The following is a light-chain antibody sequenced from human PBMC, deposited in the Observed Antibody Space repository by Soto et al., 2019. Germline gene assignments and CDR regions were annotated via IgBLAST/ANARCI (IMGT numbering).Light chain of an antibody. CDR1: SSDVGGYNY. Sequence: QSVLTQPRSVSGSPGQSVTISCTGTSSDVGGYNYVSWYQEHPGRAPKLMIYAVSIRPSGVPDRFSGSKSGNTASLTISGLLAEDEADYYCCSYAGTYSSFVFGSGTKVTVL. V-gene: IGLV2-11*01. CDR2: AVS. J-gene: IGLJ1*01. CDR3: CSYAGTYSSFV.